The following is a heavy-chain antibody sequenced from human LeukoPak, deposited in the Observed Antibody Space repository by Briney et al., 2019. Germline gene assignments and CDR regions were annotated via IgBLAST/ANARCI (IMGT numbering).Heavy chain of an antibody. Sequence: PGGSLRLSCAASGFTFSGYWMSWVRQAPGKGLEWVANIKQDGSEKYYEDSVKGRFTISRDNAKNLVYLEMYSLRAEDTAVYYCATVGRYEILTGFVEDYGHFQHWGQGTLVTVSS. CDR1: GFTFSGYW. D-gene: IGHD3-9*01. J-gene: IGHJ1*01. CDR2: IKQDGSEK. CDR3: ATVGRYEILTGFVEDYGHFQH. V-gene: IGHV3-7*01.